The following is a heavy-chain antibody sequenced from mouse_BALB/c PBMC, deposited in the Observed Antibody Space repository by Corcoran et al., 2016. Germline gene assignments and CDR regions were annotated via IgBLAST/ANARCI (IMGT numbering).Heavy chain of an antibody. V-gene: IGHV9-3-1*01. CDR3: ARTDDYDGSYWYFDV. Sequence: QIQLVQSGPELKKPGETVKISCKASGYTFTNYGMNWVKQAPGKGLKWMGWINTYTGEPTYADDFKGRFAFSLETSASTAYLQINNLKNEDTATYFCARTDDYDGSYWYFDVWGAGTTVTVSS. CDR1: GYTFTNYG. J-gene: IGHJ1*01. D-gene: IGHD2-4*01. CDR2: INTYTGEP.